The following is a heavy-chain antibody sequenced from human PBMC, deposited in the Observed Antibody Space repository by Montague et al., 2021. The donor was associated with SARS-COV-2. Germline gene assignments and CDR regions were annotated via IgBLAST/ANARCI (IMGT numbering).Heavy chain of an antibody. J-gene: IGHJ5*02. CDR1: GGSFSGFY. V-gene: IGHV4-34*01. CDR2: INHSGST. Sequence: SETLSLTCAVYGGSFSGFYWSWIRQPPGKGLEWIGEINHSGSTNYNPSLKNRVTMSVDTSKKEFSLHLRSVTAAETGVYYCGPRSHCSGDDCYAWGQGTLVTVSS. D-gene: IGHD2-15*01. CDR3: GPRSHCSGDDCYA.